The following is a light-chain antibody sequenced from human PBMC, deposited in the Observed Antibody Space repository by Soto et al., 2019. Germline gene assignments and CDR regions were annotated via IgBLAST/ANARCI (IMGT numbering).Light chain of an antibody. CDR3: QQYGSSLYT. V-gene: IGKV3-20*01. CDR1: QSVSSSY. CDR2: ETS. Sequence: EIVLTQSPGTLSLSPGERATLSCRASQSVSSSYLAWYQQKPGQAPRLLIFETSSWATGIPDRFSGSGSGADFTLTISRLEPEDFAVYYCQQYGSSLYTFGQGTKLEI. J-gene: IGKJ2*01.